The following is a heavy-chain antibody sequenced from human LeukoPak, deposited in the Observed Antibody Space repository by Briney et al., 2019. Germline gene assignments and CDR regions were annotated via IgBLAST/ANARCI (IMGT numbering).Heavy chain of an antibody. CDR3: ARDNVVVVASYGMDV. CDR1: GFTVSSNY. V-gene: IGHV3-53*01. J-gene: IGHJ6*02. Sequence: GGSLRLSCAASGFTVSSNYMSWVRQAPGKGLEWVAVIYSGGSTYYADSVKGRFTISRDNSKNTLYLQMNSLRAEDTAVYYCARDNVVVVASYGMDVWGQGTTVTVSS. D-gene: IGHD2-15*01. CDR2: IYSGGST.